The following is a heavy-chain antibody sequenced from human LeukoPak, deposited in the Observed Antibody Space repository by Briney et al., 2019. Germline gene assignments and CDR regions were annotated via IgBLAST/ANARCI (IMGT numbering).Heavy chain of an antibody. CDR3: ARGGEVGANPPSYYFDY. D-gene: IGHD1-26*01. CDR1: GYTFTGYY. V-gene: IGHV1-2*02. Sequence: GASVKVSCKASGYTFTGYYMHWVRQAPGQGLEWMGWINPNSGGTNYAQKFQGRVTMTRDTSISTAYMELSRLRSDDTAVYYCARGGEVGANPPSYYFDYWGQGTLVTVSS. CDR2: INPNSGGT. J-gene: IGHJ4*02.